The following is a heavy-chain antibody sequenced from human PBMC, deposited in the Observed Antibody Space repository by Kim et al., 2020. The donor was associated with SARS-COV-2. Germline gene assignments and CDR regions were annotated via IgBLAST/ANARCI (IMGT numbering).Heavy chain of an antibody. CDR1: GGSISNYH. D-gene: IGHD3-10*01. J-gene: IGHJ4*02. V-gene: IGHV4-59*13. CDR2: IYYSGNT. Sequence: SETLSLTGTVSGGSISNYHWSWIRQPPGKVLEWIGDIYYSGNTNYNPSLKSRVTISVDTSKNQCSLELSSVTAADTALYYCARTSGSGSRYFDYWGQGALVTVSS. CDR3: ARTSGSGSRYFDY.